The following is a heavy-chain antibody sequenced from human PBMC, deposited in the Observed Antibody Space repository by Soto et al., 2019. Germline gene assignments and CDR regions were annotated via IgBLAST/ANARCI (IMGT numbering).Heavy chain of an antibody. J-gene: IGHJ4*02. CDR1: GFTYSTYT. CDR2: ISYDGSNK. CDR3: AKDAFDYYDSSGYPDC. V-gene: IGHV3-30*18. Sequence: GGSLRLSCAASGFTYSTYTMHWVRQAPGKGLEWVAVISYDGSNKYYADYVKGRFTISRDNSKNTLYLQMNSLRAEDTAVYYCAKDAFDYYDSSGYPDCWGQGT. D-gene: IGHD3-22*01.